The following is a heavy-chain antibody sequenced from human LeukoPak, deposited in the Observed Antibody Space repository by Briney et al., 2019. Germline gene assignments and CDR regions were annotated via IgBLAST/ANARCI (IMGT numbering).Heavy chain of an antibody. Sequence: SETLSLTCAVYGGSFSGYYWSWIRQPPVKGLEWIGEINHSGSTNYNPSLKSRVTISVDTSKNQFSLKLSSVTAADTAVYYCGKSAPSGFDPWGQGTLVTVSS. J-gene: IGHJ5*02. V-gene: IGHV4-34*01. CDR1: GGSFSGYY. CDR3: GKSAPSGFDP. CDR2: INHSGST.